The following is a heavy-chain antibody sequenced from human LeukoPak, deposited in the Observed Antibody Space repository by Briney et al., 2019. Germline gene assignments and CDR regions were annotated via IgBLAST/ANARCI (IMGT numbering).Heavy chain of an antibody. CDR3: ARSILRGATAYYMEV. CDR1: GGSFSGYY. D-gene: IGHD3-10*01. J-gene: IGHJ6*03. V-gene: IGHV4-34*01. Sequence: PSETLSLTCAVYGGSFSGYYWSWIRQPPGKGLEWIGEINHSGSTNYNPSLKSRVTISVDTSKNQFSLKLSSVTTADTAVYYCARSILRGATAYYMEVWGKGTTVTVSS. CDR2: INHSGST.